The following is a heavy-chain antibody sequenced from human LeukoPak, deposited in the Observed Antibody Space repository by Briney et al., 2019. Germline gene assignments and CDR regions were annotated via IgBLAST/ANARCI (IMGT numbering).Heavy chain of an antibody. D-gene: IGHD6-19*01. CDR3: ARGHPRPRVIAVAGNFDS. J-gene: IGHJ4*02. CDR2: ISYDGTNK. Sequence: GGSLRLSCAASRFAFSSYAMHWVRQAPGKGLHWVAAISYDGTNKYYADSVKGRFTISRDNSKNTLYLQMNSLRADDTAVFYCARGHPRPRVIAVAGNFDSWGQGTLVTVSS. CDR1: RFAFSSYA. V-gene: IGHV3-30-3*01.